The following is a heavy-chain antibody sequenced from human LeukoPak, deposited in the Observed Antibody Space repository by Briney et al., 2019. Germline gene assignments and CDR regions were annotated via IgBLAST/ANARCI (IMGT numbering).Heavy chain of an antibody. CDR1: GFTFSSYS. V-gene: IGHV3-48*01. Sequence: PGGSLRLSCAASGFTFSSYSMNWVRQAPGKGLEWVSYISSSSSTIYYADSVKGRFTISRDNAKNSLYLQMNSLRAEDTAVYYCARGRHSSGWHPAGGQGTLVTVSS. CDR2: ISSSSSTI. D-gene: IGHD6-19*01. CDR3: ARGRHSSGWHPA. J-gene: IGHJ4*02.